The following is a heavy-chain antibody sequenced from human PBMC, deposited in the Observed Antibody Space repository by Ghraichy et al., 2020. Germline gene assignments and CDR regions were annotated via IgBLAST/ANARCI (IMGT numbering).Heavy chain of an antibody. D-gene: IGHD2-15*01. CDR1: GGSISNYY. Sequence: SETLSLTCTVSGGSISNYYWNWIRQPPGKGLEWIGYIYYSGSTNYSPSLKSRVTISVDTSKNQFSLNLNSVTAADTAVYYCARRRCSGGSCYIGFDYWGQGDLVSVSS. J-gene: IGHJ4*01. CDR3: ARRRCSGGSCYIGFDY. CDR2: IYYSGST. V-gene: IGHV4-59*08.